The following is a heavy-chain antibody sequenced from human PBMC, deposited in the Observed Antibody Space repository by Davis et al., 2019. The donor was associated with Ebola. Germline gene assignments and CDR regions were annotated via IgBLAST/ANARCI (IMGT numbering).Heavy chain of an antibody. J-gene: IGHJ4*02. V-gene: IGHV1-69*04. CDR3: ARDLGTVVTPGDY. Sequence: KFQGRVTITADKSTSTAYMELSSLRSEDTAVYYCARDLGTVVTPGDYWGQGTLVTVSS. D-gene: IGHD4-23*01.